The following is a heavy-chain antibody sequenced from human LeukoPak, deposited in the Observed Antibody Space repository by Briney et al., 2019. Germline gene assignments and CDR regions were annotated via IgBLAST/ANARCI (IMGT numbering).Heavy chain of an antibody. CDR1: GGSITSSDYY. Sequence: PSETLSLTCTVSGGSITSSDYYWGWIRQPPGRGLEWIGSFYYRGSTYYSPSLKSRITISVDTSKNQFSLRLSSVTAADTAVYYCARISGPKYYRMDVWGQGTTVTVSS. CDR3: ARISGPKYYRMDV. J-gene: IGHJ6*02. CDR2: FYYRGST. D-gene: IGHD1-26*01. V-gene: IGHV4-39*01.